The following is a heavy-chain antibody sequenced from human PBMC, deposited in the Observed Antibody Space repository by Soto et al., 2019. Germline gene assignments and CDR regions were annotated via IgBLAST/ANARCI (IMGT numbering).Heavy chain of an antibody. CDR3: ARALGGYSSSSSYYYGMDV. CDR1: GGSLSSGGYY. D-gene: IGHD6-6*01. Sequence: SETLSLTCTVSGGSLSSGGYYWSWIRQHPGKGLEWIGYIYYSGSTYYNPSLKSRVTISVDTSKNQFSLKLSSVTAADTAVYYCARALGGYSSSSSYYYGMDVWGQGTTVTVSS. CDR2: IYYSGST. V-gene: IGHV4-31*03. J-gene: IGHJ6*02.